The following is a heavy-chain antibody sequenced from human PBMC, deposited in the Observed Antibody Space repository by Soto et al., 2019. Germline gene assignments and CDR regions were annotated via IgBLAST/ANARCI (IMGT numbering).Heavy chain of an antibody. CDR2: INHSAST. D-gene: IGHD2-15*01. V-gene: IGHV4-34*01. J-gene: IGHJ6*02. CDR3: KRRQTVVVAATRHYYYGLDV. CDR1: GGSLSGYY. Sequence: SETLSLTCAVYGGSLSGYYWSWIRQTPGKGLEWIAEINHSASTSYNPSLKSRATISLDTSKNQISLNLSSVTAADSAVYYCKRRQTVVVAATRHYYYGLDVWGQGTTVTVSS.